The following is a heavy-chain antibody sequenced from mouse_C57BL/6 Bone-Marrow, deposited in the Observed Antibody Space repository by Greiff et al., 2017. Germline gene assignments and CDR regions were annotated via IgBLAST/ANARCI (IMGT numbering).Heavy chain of an antibody. Sequence: QVQLKQPGAELVRPGTSVKLSCKASGYTFTSYWMHWVKQRPGQGLEWIGVIDPSDSYTNYNQKFKGKATLTVDTSSSTAYMQLSSLTSEDSAVYYCARIGVYFDYWGQGTTLTVSS. D-gene: IGHD2-14*01. J-gene: IGHJ2*01. CDR3: ARIGVYFDY. CDR1: GYTFTSYW. CDR2: IDPSDSYT. V-gene: IGHV1-59*01.